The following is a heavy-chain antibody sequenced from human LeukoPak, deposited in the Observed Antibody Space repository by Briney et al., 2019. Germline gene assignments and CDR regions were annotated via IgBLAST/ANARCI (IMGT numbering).Heavy chain of an antibody. CDR1: GGTFSSYA. Sequence: SVKVSCKASGGTFSSYAISWVRQAPGQGLEWMGGIIPIFGTANYAQKFQGRVTITADESTSTAYMELSSLRSEDTAVYYCARYSGYEGNWFDPWGQGTLVTVSS. J-gene: IGHJ5*02. D-gene: IGHD5-12*01. V-gene: IGHV1-69*01. CDR2: IIPIFGTA. CDR3: ARYSGYEGNWFDP.